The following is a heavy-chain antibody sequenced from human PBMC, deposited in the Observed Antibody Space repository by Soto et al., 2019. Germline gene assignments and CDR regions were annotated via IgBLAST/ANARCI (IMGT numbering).Heavy chain of an antibody. J-gene: IGHJ4*02. V-gene: IGHV3-33*01. CDR3: ARGGSSSWFMPFDY. CDR1: GFTFSSYG. D-gene: IGHD6-13*01. CDR2: IWYYGSNK. Sequence: WGSLGLSCAASGFTFSSYGMHWVRQAPGKGLEWVAVIWYYGSNKYYADSVKGRFTISRDNSKNTLYLQMNSLRAEDTAVYYCARGGSSSWFMPFDYWGQGTLVTVSS.